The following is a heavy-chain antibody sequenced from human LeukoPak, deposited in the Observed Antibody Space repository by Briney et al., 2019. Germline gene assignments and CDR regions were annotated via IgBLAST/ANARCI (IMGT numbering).Heavy chain of an antibody. CDR3: ARDIAVAVADAFDI. J-gene: IGHJ3*02. D-gene: IGHD6-19*01. Sequence: GGSLRLSCAASGFTFSSYSMNWVRQAPGKGLEWVANIKQDGSEKYYVDSVKGRFTISRDDAKNSLYLQMNSLRAEDTAVYYCARDIAVAVADAFDIWGQGTMVTVSS. CDR2: IKQDGSEK. V-gene: IGHV3-7*01. CDR1: GFTFSSYS.